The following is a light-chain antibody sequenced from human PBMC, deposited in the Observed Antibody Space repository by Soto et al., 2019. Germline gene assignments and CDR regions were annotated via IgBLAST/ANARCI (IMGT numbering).Light chain of an antibody. CDR1: QTVSSSY. Sequence: EIVLTPSPGTLSLSPGERATLSCRASQTVSSSYLAWYQQKPGQAPRLLIYGASTRAAGIPDRFSGSGSGTDFTLTISRLEPEDFAVYYCQQYGRSPPVKFGQGTKVDIK. CDR2: GAS. V-gene: IGKV3-20*01. CDR3: QQYGRSPPVK. J-gene: IGKJ1*01.